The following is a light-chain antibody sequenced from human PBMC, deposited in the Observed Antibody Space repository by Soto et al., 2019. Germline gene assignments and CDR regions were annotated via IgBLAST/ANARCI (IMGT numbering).Light chain of an antibody. Sequence: EIVLTQSPGTLSLSPGERATLSCRASESVATNLAWYQQTPGQAPRLLIYGASNRATGIPARFSGSGSGTVFTLTISSLQSVDFAVYFCQQYNNWPWTFGQGTKVDIK. V-gene: IGKV3-15*01. CDR1: ESVATN. CDR3: QQYNNWPWT. J-gene: IGKJ1*01. CDR2: GAS.